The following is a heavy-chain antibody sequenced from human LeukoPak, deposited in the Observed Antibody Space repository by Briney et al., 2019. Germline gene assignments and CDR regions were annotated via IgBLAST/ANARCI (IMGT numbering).Heavy chain of an antibody. CDR2: IYYSGST. J-gene: IGHJ4*02. D-gene: IGHD3-10*01. Sequence: SETLSLTCTVSGGSISSYYWSWIRQPPGKGLEWIGYIYYSGSTNYNPSLKSRVTISVDTSKNQFSLKLSSVTAADTAVYYCATYNELGGTMAPSILFSKWDYWGQGTLVTVSS. CDR3: ATYNELGGTMAPSILFSKWDY. V-gene: IGHV4-59*08. CDR1: GGSISSYY.